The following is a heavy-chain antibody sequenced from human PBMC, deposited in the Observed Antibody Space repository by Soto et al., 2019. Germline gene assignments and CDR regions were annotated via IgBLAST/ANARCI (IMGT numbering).Heavy chain of an antibody. V-gene: IGHV3-23*01. CDR1: GFTFSHYA. D-gene: IGHD3-10*01. CDR3: ARKYHFGSGSYLYYFDY. CDR2: IAADGGST. Sequence: EVQLLESGGDLVQPGGSLRLSCAASGFTFSHYAMSWVRQAPGKGLEWVSTIAADGGSTYYGDSVKGRFSISRDNSKNTLFLQLNSLRDEDTAVYYCARKYHFGSGSYLYYFDYWGQGGLVTVSS. J-gene: IGHJ4*02.